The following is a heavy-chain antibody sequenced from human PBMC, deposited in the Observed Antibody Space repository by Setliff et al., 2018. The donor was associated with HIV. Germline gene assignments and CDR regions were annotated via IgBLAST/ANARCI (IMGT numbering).Heavy chain of an antibody. V-gene: IGHV3-23*01. J-gene: IGHJ4*02. D-gene: IGHD1-20*01. CDR2: ITNDAGST. CDR3: AKCQGYNWNDGKVAPFDY. Sequence: GESLKISCAASGFTFSNYAMTWVRQAAGKGLEWVSSITNDAGSTYHADPVRGRFTISRDNSKNTIYLQMNSLRAEDTAIYYCAKCQGYNWNDGKVAPFDYWGQGALVTVSS. CDR1: GFTFSNYA.